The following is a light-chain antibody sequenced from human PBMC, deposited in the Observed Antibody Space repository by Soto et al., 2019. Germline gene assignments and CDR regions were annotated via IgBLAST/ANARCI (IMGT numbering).Light chain of an antibody. CDR2: LGS. V-gene: IGKV2-28*01. Sequence: DIVMTQSPLSLAVTPGEPASISCRSSQSLLHSNGYNYLDWYLQKPGQSPQLLIYLGSNRASGVPDRFSVSGSGTDFTLKISRVEAEDVGVYYCMQALQARVTFGGGTKVEIK. CDR3: MQALQARVT. J-gene: IGKJ4*01. CDR1: QSLLHSNGYNY.